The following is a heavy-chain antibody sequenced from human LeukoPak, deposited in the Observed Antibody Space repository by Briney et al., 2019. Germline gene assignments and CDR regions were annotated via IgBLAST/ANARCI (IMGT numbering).Heavy chain of an antibody. J-gene: IGHJ4*02. Sequence: PGGTQRLSCAASGFTFSNYGMNWVRQAPGKGLEWVSGITGNGGTTYYADSVKGRFTISRDNSKNTVYLQMNSLRAEDTAVYYCARDPGSSYSGSYPEVYFDYWGQGTLVTVSS. CDR1: GFTFSNYG. CDR3: ARDPGSSYSGSYPEVYFDY. D-gene: IGHD1-26*01. CDR2: ITGNGGTT. V-gene: IGHV3-23*01.